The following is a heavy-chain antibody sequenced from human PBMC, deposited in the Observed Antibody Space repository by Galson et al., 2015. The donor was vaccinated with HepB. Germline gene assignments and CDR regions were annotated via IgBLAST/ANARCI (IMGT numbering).Heavy chain of an antibody. CDR1: GFTFGDYA. CDR2: IRSKAYGGTT. D-gene: IGHD6-13*01. CDR3: TRATGYSSSQINY. Sequence: SCAASGFTFGDYAMSWVRQAPGKGLEWVGFIRSKAYGGTTEYAASVKGRFTISRDDSKSIAYLQMNSLKTEDTAVYYCTRATGYSSSQINYWGQGTLVTVSS. V-gene: IGHV3-49*04. J-gene: IGHJ4*02.